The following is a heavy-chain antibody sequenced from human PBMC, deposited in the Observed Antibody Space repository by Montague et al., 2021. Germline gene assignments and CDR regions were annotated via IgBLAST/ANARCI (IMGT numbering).Heavy chain of an antibody. D-gene: IGHD3-10*01. CDR1: GGSLSEYY. Sequence: SETLSLTCGVYGGSLSEYYWTWIRQSPEKGLEWIGEVRHIGGTNYNPSLKGRVTMSVDKSKNQFSLELRSVTAADTAVYYCASDRGPFDYWGQGTVVTVSS. V-gene: IGHV4-34*01. CDR2: VRHIGGT. CDR3: ASDRGPFDY. J-gene: IGHJ4*02.